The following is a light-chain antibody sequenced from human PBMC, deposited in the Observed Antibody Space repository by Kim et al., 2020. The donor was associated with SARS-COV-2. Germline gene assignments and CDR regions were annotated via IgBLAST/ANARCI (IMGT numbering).Light chain of an antibody. CDR2: KVS. Sequence: DVVMTQSPLSLPVTLGQPASISCRSSQSLVHSDGNTYLNWFQQRPGQSPRRLIHKVSKRDSGVPDRFSGSGSVTDFTLRISRVEAEDVAVYYCMQGTHWPPGVTFGQGTKVDIK. CDR1: QSLVHSDGNTY. J-gene: IGKJ1*01. V-gene: IGKV2-30*02. CDR3: MQGTHWPPGVT.